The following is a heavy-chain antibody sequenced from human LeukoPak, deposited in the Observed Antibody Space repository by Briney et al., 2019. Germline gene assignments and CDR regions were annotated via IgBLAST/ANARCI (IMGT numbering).Heavy chain of an antibody. CDR3: ARFTMIALFDF. V-gene: IGHV4-38-2*02. CDR2: IYHSGST. J-gene: IGHJ4*02. D-gene: IGHD3-22*01. Sequence: KSGGFLRLSCTASGFTFGDYAMSWVRQPPGKGLEWIGSIYHSGSTYYNPSLKSRVTISLDTSKNQFSLKLSSVTAADTAVYYCARFTMIALFDFWGQGTLVTVSS. CDR1: GFTFGDYA.